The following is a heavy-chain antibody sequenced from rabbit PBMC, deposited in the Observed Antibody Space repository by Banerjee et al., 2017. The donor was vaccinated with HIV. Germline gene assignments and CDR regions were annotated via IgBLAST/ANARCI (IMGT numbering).Heavy chain of an antibody. D-gene: IGHD2-1*01. CDR2: IVTGSSGST. Sequence: QEQLVESGGGLVQPEGSLTLTCTASGFSFSSSYWICWVRQAPGKGLEWIACIVTGSSGSTYYASWAKGRFTISKTSSTMVTLQMTSLTAADTATYFCARGYSYDDYGDRDYGMDLWGPGTLVTVS. V-gene: IGHV1S45*01. J-gene: IGHJ6*01. CDR1: GFSFSSSYW. CDR3: ARGYSYDDYGDRDYGMDL.